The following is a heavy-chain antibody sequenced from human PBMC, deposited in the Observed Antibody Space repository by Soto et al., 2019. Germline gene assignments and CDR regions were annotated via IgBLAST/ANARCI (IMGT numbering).Heavy chain of an antibody. Sequence: EVQLLESGGGLVQPGGSLRLSCAASGFTFSNYAISWVRQTPGKGLEWVSVISGSGDFTYYADSVKGRFTISRDNPKHTMYRQMNSLRAEVTDVYYCAKGFYGSGSYYHERAFDSWGQGTLVTVSS. CDR3: AKGFYGSGSYYHERAFDS. CDR2: ISGSGDFT. V-gene: IGHV3-23*01. J-gene: IGHJ4*02. CDR1: GFTFSNYA. D-gene: IGHD3-10*01.